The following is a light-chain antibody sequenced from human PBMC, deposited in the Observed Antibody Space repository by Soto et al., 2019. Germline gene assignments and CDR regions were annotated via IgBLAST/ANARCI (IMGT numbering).Light chain of an antibody. V-gene: IGLV1-44*01. CDR3: AAWDVSLKGLV. Sequence: QSVLTQPPSTSGTPGQRVPIPFSGATPNIGSRAVNWYRHPPGTAPKLLIYSNNQRPSGVPDRFSGSKSGTSASLAISGLQSEDEADYYCAAWDVSLKGLVFGGGTKLTVL. CDR1: TPNIGSRA. CDR2: SNN. J-gene: IGLJ2*01.